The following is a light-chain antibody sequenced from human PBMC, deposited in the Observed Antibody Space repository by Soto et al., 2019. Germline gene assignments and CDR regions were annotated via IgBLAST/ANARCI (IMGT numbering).Light chain of an antibody. Sequence: DIQMTQSPSTLPASVGDRVTITCRASQTINKYLNWYQQKPGKPPKLLIYTASTLPSGVPSRFSGSRPGTNFTLTINSLQPEDFATYYCQQSYKTPQTFGQGTKVDIK. J-gene: IGKJ1*01. V-gene: IGKV1-39*01. CDR3: QQSYKTPQT. CDR2: TAS. CDR1: QTINKY.